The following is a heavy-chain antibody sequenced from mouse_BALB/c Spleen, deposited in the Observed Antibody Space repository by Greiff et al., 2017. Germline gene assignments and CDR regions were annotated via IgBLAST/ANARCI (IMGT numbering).Heavy chain of an antibody. J-gene: IGHJ2*01. CDR2: ISSGGSYT. V-gene: IGHV5-6-4*01. CDR3: TRELTGTFDY. CDR1: GFTFSRYT. Sequence: EVKLMESGGGLVKPGGSLKLSCAASGFTFSRYTMSWVRQTPEKRLEWVANISSGGSYTYYPDSVKGRFTISRDNAKNTLYLQMSSLKSEDTAMYYCTRELTGTFDYWGQGTTLTVSS. D-gene: IGHD4-1*01.